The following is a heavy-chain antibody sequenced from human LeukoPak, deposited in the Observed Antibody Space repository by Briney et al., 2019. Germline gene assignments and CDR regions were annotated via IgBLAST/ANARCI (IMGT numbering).Heavy chain of an antibody. J-gene: IGHJ6*03. V-gene: IGHV4-61*05. CDR2: IYYSGST. CDR1: GGSISSSSYY. Sequence: SETLSLTCTVSGGSISSSSYYWGWIRQPPGKGLEWIGYIYYSGSTNYNPSLKSRVTISVDTSKNQFSLKLSSVAAADTAVYYCARAEGSYYMDVWGKGTTVTVSS. CDR3: ARAEGSYYMDV.